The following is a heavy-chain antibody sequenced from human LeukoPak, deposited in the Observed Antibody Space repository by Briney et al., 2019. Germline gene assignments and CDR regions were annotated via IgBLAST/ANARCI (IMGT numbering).Heavy chain of an antibody. Sequence: GGPPRLSCTASGFTFGDYLMSWFRQAPGRGLEWIGFISGGTTEYAASVKGRFTISRDDSTSIAYLQMNSLTTEDTAVYYCSRGSGWLSVYWGQGTLVTVSS. J-gene: IGHJ4*02. D-gene: IGHD6-19*01. V-gene: IGHV3-49*03. CDR1: GFTFGDYL. CDR2: ISGGTT. CDR3: SRGSGWLSVY.